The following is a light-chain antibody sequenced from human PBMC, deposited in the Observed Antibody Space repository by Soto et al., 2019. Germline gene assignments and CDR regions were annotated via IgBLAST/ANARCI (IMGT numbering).Light chain of an antibody. Sequence: DILMTQSPSAMSASVGDRVTITCRASQGISNYLAWFQQKPGKVPKRLIYAAYSLQSGVPSRFSRSGSETEFTLTNSSLQPEDYATYYCLQHNSYPMTFGQGTKVEIK. J-gene: IGKJ1*01. CDR1: QGISNY. V-gene: IGKV1-17*03. CDR3: LQHNSYPMT. CDR2: AAY.